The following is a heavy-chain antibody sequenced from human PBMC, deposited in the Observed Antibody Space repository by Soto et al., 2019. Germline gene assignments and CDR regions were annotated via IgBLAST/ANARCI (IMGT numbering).Heavy chain of an antibody. D-gene: IGHD2-2*01. V-gene: IGHV1-3*01. J-gene: IGHJ3*02. Sequence: QVQLVQSGAEVKKPGASVKVSCKASGYTFTSYAMHWVRQAPGQRLEWMGWINAGNGNTKYSQKFQGRVTITRDTSASTAYMELSSLRSDDTAVYYCARVPPFNWYQPLSNAFDIWGQGTMVTVSS. CDR1: GYTFTSYA. CDR3: ARVPPFNWYQPLSNAFDI. CDR2: INAGNGNT.